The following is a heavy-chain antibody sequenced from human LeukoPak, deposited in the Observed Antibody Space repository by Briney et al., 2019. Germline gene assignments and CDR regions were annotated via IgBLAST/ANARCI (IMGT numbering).Heavy chain of an antibody. Sequence: SVKVSCKASGGTFSNYTISWVRQAPGQGLEWMGRIIPILCIANYAQKFQGRVTITADKSTSTAYMELSSLRSEDTAVYYCARAYYDSSGYYPVYYYGMDVWGQGTTVTASS. CDR3: ARAYYDSSGYYPVYYYGMDV. CDR2: IIPILCIA. CDR1: GGTFSNYT. D-gene: IGHD3-22*01. V-gene: IGHV1-69*02. J-gene: IGHJ6*02.